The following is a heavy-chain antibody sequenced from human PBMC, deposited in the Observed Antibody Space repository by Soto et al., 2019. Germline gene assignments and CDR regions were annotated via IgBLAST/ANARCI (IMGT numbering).Heavy chain of an antibody. CDR1: GFTFSSYA. CDR3: AKDRVEYSSSSGWFDP. Sequence: GESLKISCAASGFTFSSYAMSWVRQAPGKGLEWVSAISGSGGSTYYADSVKGRFTISRDNSKNTLYLQMNSLRAEDTAVYYCAKDRVEYSSSSGWFDPWGQGTLVTVSS. D-gene: IGHD6-6*01. CDR2: ISGSGGST. V-gene: IGHV3-23*01. J-gene: IGHJ5*02.